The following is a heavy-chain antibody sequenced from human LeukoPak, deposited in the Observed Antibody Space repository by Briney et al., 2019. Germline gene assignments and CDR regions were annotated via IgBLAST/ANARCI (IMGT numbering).Heavy chain of an antibody. CDR2: INPSGGST. J-gene: IGHJ1*01. V-gene: IGHV1-46*01. Sequence: ASVKVSCKASGYTFTSYYMHWVRQAPGQGLEWMEIINPSGGSTSYAQKFQGRVIMTRDTSTSTVYMELSSLRSEDTAVYYCARPGRYYYDSSPAGYFQHWGQGTLVTVSS. D-gene: IGHD3-22*01. CDR3: ARPGRYYYDSSPAGYFQH. CDR1: GYTFTSYY.